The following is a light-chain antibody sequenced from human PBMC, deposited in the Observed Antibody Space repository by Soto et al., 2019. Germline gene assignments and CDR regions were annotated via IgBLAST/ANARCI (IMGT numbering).Light chain of an antibody. J-gene: IGLJ7*01. V-gene: IGLV1-40*01. CDR2: GNS. CDR3: QSYDSSLSGSV. CDR1: SSNIGAGYD. Sequence: QLVLTQPPSVSGAPGQRVTISCTGSSSNIGAGYDVHWYQQLPGTAPKLLIYGNSNRPSGVPDRFSGPKSGTSASLAITGLQAEDEADYYCQSYDSSLSGSVFGGGTQLTVL.